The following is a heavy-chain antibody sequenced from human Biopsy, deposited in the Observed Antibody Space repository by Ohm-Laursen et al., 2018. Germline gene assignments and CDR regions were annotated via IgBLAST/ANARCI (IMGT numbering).Heavy chain of an antibody. CDR2: ISWDSGRI. D-gene: IGHD3-16*01. J-gene: IGHJ4*02. CDR3: EKDSGGSPLGELFH. Sequence: SSLRLSCAASGFIFDDYAMHWVRQAPGKGLEWVSGISWDSGRIDYADSVKGRFTISRDNAKNSLYLQMNSLRAEDTALYYCEKDSGGSPLGELFHWGQGTLVTVSS. V-gene: IGHV3-9*01. CDR1: GFIFDDYA.